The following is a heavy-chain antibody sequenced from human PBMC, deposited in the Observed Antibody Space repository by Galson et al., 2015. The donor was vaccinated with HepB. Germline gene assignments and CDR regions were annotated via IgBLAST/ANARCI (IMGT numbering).Heavy chain of an antibody. CDR2: ISYDGSNK. CDR3: AKEMYI. V-gene: IGHV3-30*18. J-gene: IGHJ3*02. Sequence: SLRLSCAASGFTFSSYGMHWVRQAPGKGLEWVAVISYDGSNKYYADSVKGRFTISRDNSKNTLYLQMNSLRAEDTAVYYCAKEMYIWGQGTMVTVSS. CDR1: GFTFSSYG.